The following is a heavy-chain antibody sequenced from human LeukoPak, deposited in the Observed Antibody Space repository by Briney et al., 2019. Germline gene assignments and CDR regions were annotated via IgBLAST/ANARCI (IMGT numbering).Heavy chain of an antibody. D-gene: IGHD5-24*01. CDR2: IYYSGST. Sequence: PSGTLSLTCAVSGGSISSYYWSWIRQPPGKGLEWIGYIYYSGSTNYNPSLKSRVTISVDTSKNQFSLKLSSVTAADTAVYYCARVMRGDGYNYDYWGQGTLVTVSS. V-gene: IGHV4-59*01. J-gene: IGHJ4*02. CDR1: GGSISSYY. CDR3: ARVMRGDGYNYDY.